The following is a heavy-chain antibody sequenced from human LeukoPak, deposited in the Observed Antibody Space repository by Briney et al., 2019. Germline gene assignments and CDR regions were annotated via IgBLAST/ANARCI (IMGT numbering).Heavy chain of an antibody. D-gene: IGHD2-8*01. CDR3: AKGQMGPYYFDY. Sequence: GGSLRLSCAASGFTFSSYAMSWVRQAPGKGLEWVSAISDSGGSTYYADSVKGRFTISRDNSKNTLYLQMNSLRAEDTAVYYCAKGQMGPYYFDYWGQGTLVTVSS. J-gene: IGHJ4*02. CDR2: ISDSGGST. CDR1: GFTFSSYA. V-gene: IGHV3-23*01.